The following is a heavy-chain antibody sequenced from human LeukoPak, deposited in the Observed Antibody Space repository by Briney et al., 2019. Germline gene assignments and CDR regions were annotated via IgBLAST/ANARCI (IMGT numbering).Heavy chain of an antibody. V-gene: IGHV3-30*02. J-gene: IGHJ4*02. Sequence: PGGSLRLSCAASGFTFSSYGMHWVRQAPGKGLEWVAFIRYDGSNKYYADSVKGRFTISRDNSKNTLYLQMNSLRAEDTAVYYCARCSYYYDSSGYYYRGFGDYWGQGTLVTVSS. CDR1: GFTFSSYG. D-gene: IGHD3-22*01. CDR2: IRYDGSNK. CDR3: ARCSYYYDSSGYYYRGFGDY.